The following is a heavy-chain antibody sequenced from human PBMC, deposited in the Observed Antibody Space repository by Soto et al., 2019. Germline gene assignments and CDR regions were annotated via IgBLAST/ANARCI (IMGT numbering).Heavy chain of an antibody. CDR3: ASDLGGEGVAPDFGD. V-gene: IGHV1-69*12. CDR2: IIPIFGLA. J-gene: IGHJ4*02. Sequence: QVQLVQSGAEVKKPGSSVKVSCKASGGTFSSYSFSWVRQAPGQGLEWMGGIIPIFGLANYAQKFQGRVTFSADESTSTAFMELRSLTSGDTAVYYCASDLGGEGVAPDFGDWGQGTVVTVSS. D-gene: IGHD3-10*01. CDR1: GGTFSSYS.